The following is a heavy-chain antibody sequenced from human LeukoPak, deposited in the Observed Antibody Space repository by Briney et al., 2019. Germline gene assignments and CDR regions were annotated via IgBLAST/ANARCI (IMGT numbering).Heavy chain of an antibody. J-gene: IGHJ4*02. CDR2: ISAYNGNT. V-gene: IGHV1-18*01. D-gene: IGHD3-22*01. CDR1: GYTFTSYG. CDR3: ASVRYYYDSSGFGVVDY. Sequence: GASVKVSCKASGYTFTSYGISWVRQAPGQGLEWMGWISAYNGNTNYAQKLQGRVTMTTDTSTSTAYMELRSLRSDDTAVYYCASVRYYYDSSGFGVVDYWGQGTLVTVSS.